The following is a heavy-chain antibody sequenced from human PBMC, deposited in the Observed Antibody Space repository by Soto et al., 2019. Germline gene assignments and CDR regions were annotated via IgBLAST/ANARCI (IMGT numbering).Heavy chain of an antibody. CDR3: TTDGRTEPDY. Sequence: PGGSLRLSCAASGFTFSSYGMHWVRQAPGKGLEWVGRIKSKSDGGTTDYAAPVKGTFTISRDDSKNTLYLQMNSLKTEDTAVYYCTTDGRTEPDYWGLGTLVTVSS. V-gene: IGHV3-15*07. CDR1: GFTFSSYG. J-gene: IGHJ4*02. CDR2: IKSKSDGGTT.